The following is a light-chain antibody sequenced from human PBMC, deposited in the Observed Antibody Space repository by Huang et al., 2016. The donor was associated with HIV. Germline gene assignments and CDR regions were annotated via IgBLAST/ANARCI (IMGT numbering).Light chain of an antibody. CDR3: QKYKSAPLT. J-gene: IGKJ5*01. V-gene: IGKV1-27*01. CDR2: AAS. CDR1: QDISTY. Sequence: DIQMTQSPSSLSASVGDRVTIACRASQDISTYLAWYQQEPGKVPKLLIYAASTLQSGVPSRFSGSGSGTDFTLTISSLQPEDAATYYCQKYKSAPLTFGQGTRLHIK.